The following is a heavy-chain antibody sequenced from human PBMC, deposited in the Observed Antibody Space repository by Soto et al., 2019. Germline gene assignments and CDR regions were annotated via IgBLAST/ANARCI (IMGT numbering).Heavy chain of an antibody. J-gene: IGHJ6*02. CDR1: GFTFSDYY. CDR3: ARDHPNGYCSSTSCHDYYYYGMDV. D-gene: IGHD2-2*03. V-gene: IGHV3-11*06. CDR2: ISSSSSYT. Sequence: GGSLRLSCAASGFTFSDYYMSWIRQAPGKGLEWVSYISSSSSYTNYADSVKGRFTISRDNAKNSLYLQMNSLRAEDTAVYYCARDHPNGYCSSTSCHDYYYYGMDVWGQGTTVTVS.